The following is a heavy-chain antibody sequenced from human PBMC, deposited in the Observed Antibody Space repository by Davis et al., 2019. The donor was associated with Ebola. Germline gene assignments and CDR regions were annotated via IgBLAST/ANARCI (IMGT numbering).Heavy chain of an antibody. J-gene: IGHJ6*03. Sequence: PGGSLRLSCAAPGFTFSSYSMNWVRQAPGKGLEWVSYISSSSSTIYYADSVKGRFTISRDNAKNSLYLQMNSLRDEDTAVYNCARESRYCSSTSCYTDYYDYMDVWGKGTTVTVSS. CDR1: GFTFSSYS. CDR3: ARESRYCSSTSCYTDYYDYMDV. D-gene: IGHD2-2*02. CDR2: ISSSSSTI. V-gene: IGHV3-48*02.